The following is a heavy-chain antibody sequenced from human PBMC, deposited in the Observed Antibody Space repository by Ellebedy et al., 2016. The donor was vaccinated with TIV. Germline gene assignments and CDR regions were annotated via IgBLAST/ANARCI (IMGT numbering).Heavy chain of an antibody. CDR1: GYTFTSYA. Sequence: AASVKVSCKASGYTFTSYAIHWVRQAPGQRLEWMGWINAGNGNTNYAQNLKGRVTMTTDTSTKTAYMELRSLISDDTAVYYCARDEGGEGSMIIVVHFDYWGQGTLVTVSS. CDR3: ARDEGGEGSMIIVVHFDY. CDR2: INAGNGNT. V-gene: IGHV1-3*01. D-gene: IGHD3-22*01. J-gene: IGHJ4*02.